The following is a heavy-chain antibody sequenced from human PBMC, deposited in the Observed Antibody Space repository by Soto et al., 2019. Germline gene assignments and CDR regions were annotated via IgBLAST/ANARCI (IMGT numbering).Heavy chain of an antibody. J-gene: IGHJ5*02. CDR2: FYNTENTNT. CDR3: YYGGGYEAWIDP. V-gene: IGHV4-59*11. Sequence: SETLSLTCTVSGGSFGGRYWSWLRQSPGKGLEWIGYFYNTENTNTNYNPSLKSRATISVDTSKSQFFLTLKSVTAADTAIYFCYYGGGYEAWIDPWGQGTPVTVSS. D-gene: IGHD5-12*01. CDR1: GGSFGGRY.